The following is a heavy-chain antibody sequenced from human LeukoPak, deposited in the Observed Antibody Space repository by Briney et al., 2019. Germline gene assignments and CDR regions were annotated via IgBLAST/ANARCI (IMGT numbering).Heavy chain of an antibody. CDR1: VGSISSGHYF. V-gene: IGHV4-30-4*08. D-gene: IGHD2-2*02. CDR2: IYYSGST. J-gene: IGHJ4*02. CDR3: AREEDCSSTSCYTASDY. Sequence: PSETVSLTCSVSVGSISSGHYFWSWIRQPPGKGLEWIEYIYYSGSTYYNPSLKSRVTISVDTSKNQFSLKLSSVTAADTAVYYCAREEDCSSTSCYTASDYWGQGTLVTVSS.